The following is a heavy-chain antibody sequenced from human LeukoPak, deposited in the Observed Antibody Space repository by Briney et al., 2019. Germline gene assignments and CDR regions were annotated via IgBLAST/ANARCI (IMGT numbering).Heavy chain of an antibody. CDR1: GGSISSSSYY. D-gene: IGHD6-13*01. CDR3: ARHFSGAAAPLPFDY. Sequence: PSETLSLTCTVSGGSISSSSYYWGWIRQPPGKGLEWIGSFYYTGSIYYNPSLKSRVTISVDTSKNQFSLNLTSVTAADTAVYYCARHFSGAAAPLPFDYWGQGTLVTVSS. J-gene: IGHJ4*01. CDR2: FYYTGSI. V-gene: IGHV4-39*01.